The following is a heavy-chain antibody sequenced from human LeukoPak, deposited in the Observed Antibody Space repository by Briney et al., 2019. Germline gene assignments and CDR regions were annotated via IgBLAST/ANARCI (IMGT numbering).Heavy chain of an antibody. Sequence: GRSLRLSCAASGFTFSSYAISWVRQAPGGGLEWVSTISGSGDSTYYADSVKGRFTISRDNSENTLYLQMNSLRPEDTAVYYCPKGCASTSCYTSEYWGQGTLVTVSS. J-gene: IGHJ4*02. CDR2: ISGSGDST. CDR1: GFTFSSYA. CDR3: PKGCASTSCYTSEY. V-gene: IGHV3-23*01. D-gene: IGHD2-2*02.